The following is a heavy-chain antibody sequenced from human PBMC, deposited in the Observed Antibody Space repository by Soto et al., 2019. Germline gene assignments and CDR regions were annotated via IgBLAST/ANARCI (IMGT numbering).Heavy chain of an antibody. Sequence: ASVKVSCKASGYIFTGYGIRWVRQAPGQGLEWMGWISPYNGHTEFAQRLQGRLTLTTDTSTTTAFMELSSLRSEDTAVYYCARSTHDFWSGYSTNYYYYYGMDVWGQGTTVTVSS. CDR3: ARSTHDFWSGYSTNYYYYYGMDV. CDR2: ISPYNGHT. CDR1: GYIFTGYG. J-gene: IGHJ6*02. V-gene: IGHV1-18*04. D-gene: IGHD3-3*01.